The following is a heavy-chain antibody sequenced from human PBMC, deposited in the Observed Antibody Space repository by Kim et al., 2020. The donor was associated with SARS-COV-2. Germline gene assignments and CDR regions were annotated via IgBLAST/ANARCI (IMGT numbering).Heavy chain of an antibody. CDR3: ARVRRWHRKDHKPNDAFDI. Sequence: SETLSLTCTVSGGSISSGGYYWSWIRQHPGKGLEWIGYIYYSGSTYYNPSLKSRVTISVDTSKNQFSLKLSSVTAADTAVYYCARVRRWHRKDHKPNDAFDIWGQGTMVTVSS. D-gene: IGHD4-17*01. V-gene: IGHV4-31*03. CDR1: GGSISSGGYY. CDR2: IYYSGST. J-gene: IGHJ3*02.